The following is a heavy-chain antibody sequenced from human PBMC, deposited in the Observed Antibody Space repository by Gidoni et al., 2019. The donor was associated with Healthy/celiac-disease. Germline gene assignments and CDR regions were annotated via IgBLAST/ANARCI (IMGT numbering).Heavy chain of an antibody. D-gene: IGHD3-22*01. Sequence: QVQLVESGGGVVQPGRSLRLSCAASGFNFRSYAMHWVRQAPGKGLEWVSIISYDGNNKYYADSVKGRFTISRDNSKNTLYVQMNSLRAEDTAVYYCARGNYYDSSGLDYWGQGTLVTVSS. CDR3: ARGNYYDSSGLDY. CDR2: ISYDGNNK. V-gene: IGHV3-30*04. CDR1: GFNFRSYA. J-gene: IGHJ4*02.